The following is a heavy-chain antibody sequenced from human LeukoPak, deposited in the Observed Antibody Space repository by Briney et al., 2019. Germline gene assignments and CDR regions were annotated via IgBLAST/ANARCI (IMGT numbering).Heavy chain of an antibody. J-gene: IGHJ6*02. V-gene: IGHV1-8*01. CDR1: GFSSYD. Sequence: ASVKVSCKASGFSSYDINWVRQATGQGREWMGWMNPNSGNTGYAQKFQSRVTMTRNTFISTAYMELNSLRSEDTAVYYCDSEQWLKREGVYYYYGMAVWGQGTTVTVSS. D-gene: IGHD6-19*01. CDR3: DSEQWLKREGVYYYYGMAV. CDR2: MNPNSGNT.